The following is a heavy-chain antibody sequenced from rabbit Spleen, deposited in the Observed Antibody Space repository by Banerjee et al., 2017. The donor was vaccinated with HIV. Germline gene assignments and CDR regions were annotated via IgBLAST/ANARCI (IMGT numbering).Heavy chain of an antibody. V-gene: IGHV1S7*01. CDR1: GFTLSSYY. CDR3: ARDGAGGSYFAL. Sequence: QLKESGGGLVQPGGSLKLSRKASGFTLSSYYMNWVRQAPGKGLEWIGYIDPLFGITYYANWVNGRFSISRENAQNTVFLQMTSLTAADTATYFCARDGAGGSYFALWGPGTLVTVS. D-gene: IGHD8-1*01. J-gene: IGHJ4*01. CDR2: IDPLFGIT.